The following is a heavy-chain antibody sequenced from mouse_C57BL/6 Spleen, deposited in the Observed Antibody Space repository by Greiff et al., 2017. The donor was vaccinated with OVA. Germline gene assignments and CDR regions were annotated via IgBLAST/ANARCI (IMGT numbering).Heavy chain of an antibody. J-gene: IGHJ1*03. D-gene: IGHD1-2*01. V-gene: IGHV1-82*01. CDR1: GYAFSSSW. CDR2: IYPGDGDT. CDR3: ARYDTTAPYFDV. Sequence: QVQLQQSGPELVKPGASVKISCMASGYAFSSSWMNWVKQRPGKGLEWIGRIYPGDGDTNYNGKFKGKATLTADKSSSTAYMQLSSLTSEDSAVYFCARYDTTAPYFDVWGTGTTVTVSS.